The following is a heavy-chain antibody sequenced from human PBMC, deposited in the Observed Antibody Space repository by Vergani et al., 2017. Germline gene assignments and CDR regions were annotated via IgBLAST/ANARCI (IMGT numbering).Heavy chain of an antibody. CDR1: GGTFSSYA. V-gene: IGHV1-69*01. D-gene: IGHD1-26*01. Sequence: QVQLVQSGAEVKKPGSSVKVSCKASGGTFSSYAISWVRQAPGQGLVWMGGIIPIFGTANYAQKFQGRVTITADESTSTAYMELSSLRSEDTAVYYCASVQVRVVIVGATPDAFDIWGQGTMVTVSS. CDR3: ASVQVRVVIVGATPDAFDI. J-gene: IGHJ3*02. CDR2: IIPIFGTA.